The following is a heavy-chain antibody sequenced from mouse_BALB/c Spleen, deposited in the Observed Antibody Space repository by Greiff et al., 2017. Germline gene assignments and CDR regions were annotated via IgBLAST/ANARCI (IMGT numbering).Heavy chain of an antibody. CDR2: IWAGGST. D-gene: IGHD2-10*02. CDR3: AREGYGNPYYAMDY. Sequence: VQVVESGPGLVAPSQSLSITCTVSGFSLTSYGVHWVRQPPGKGLEWLGVIWAGGSTNYNSALMSRLSISKDNSKSQVFLKMNSLQTDDTAMYYCAREGYGNPYYAMDYWGQGTSVTVSS. CDR1: GFSLTSYG. V-gene: IGHV2-9*02. J-gene: IGHJ4*01.